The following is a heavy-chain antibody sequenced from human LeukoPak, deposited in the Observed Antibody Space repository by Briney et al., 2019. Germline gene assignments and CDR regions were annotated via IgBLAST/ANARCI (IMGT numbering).Heavy chain of an antibody. CDR1: GYTLTELS. CDR2: FDPEDGET. D-gene: IGHD4-23*01. J-gene: IGHJ6*03. V-gene: IGHV1-24*01. CDR3: ATEAVDYYYYYMDV. Sequence: ASVKVSCKVSGYTLTELSMHWVRQAPGKGLEWMGGFDPEDGETIYAQKIQGRVTMTEDTSTDTAYMELSSLRSEDAAVYYCATEAVDYYYYYMDVWGKGTTVTVSS.